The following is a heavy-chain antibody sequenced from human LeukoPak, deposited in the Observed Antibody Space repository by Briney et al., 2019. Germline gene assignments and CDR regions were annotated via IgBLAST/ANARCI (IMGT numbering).Heavy chain of an antibody. V-gene: IGHV3-7*03. CDR1: GFTFSLYW. D-gene: IGHD3-9*01. CDR3: AGGTGFIIKD. J-gene: IGHJ4*02. CDR2: IKQDGGEK. Sequence: GGSLRLSCAASGFTFSLYWMNWVRRAPGKGLEWVANIKQDGGEKNYVDSVKGRFTISRDNAKNSLYLQMNNLRVEDTAMYYCAGGTGFIIKDWGQGTLVTVSS.